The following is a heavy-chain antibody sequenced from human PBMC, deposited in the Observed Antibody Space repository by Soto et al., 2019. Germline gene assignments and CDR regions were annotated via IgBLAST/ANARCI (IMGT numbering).Heavy chain of an antibody. D-gene: IGHD3-9*01. Sequence: SETLSLTCTVSGGSISSYYWSWIRQPPGKGLEWIGYIYYSGSTNYNPSLKSRVTISVDTSKNQFSLKLSSVTAADTAVYYCARRRDDILTGFPYYYYYMDVWGKGTTVTVSS. CDR2: IYYSGST. V-gene: IGHV4-59*01. CDR3: ARRRDDILTGFPYYYYYMDV. CDR1: GGSISSYY. J-gene: IGHJ6*03.